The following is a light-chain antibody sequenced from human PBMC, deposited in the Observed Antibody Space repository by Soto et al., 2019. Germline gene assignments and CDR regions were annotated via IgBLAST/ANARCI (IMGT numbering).Light chain of an antibody. J-gene: IGLJ2*01. V-gene: IGLV2-14*01. CDR2: EVT. CDR1: RDDIGAYDY. Sequence: LTQPASLSGSPGQSITISCAGTRDDIGAYDYVSWYQQHPGNAPKLLVYEVTNRPSGVSDRFSGSKSGNTASLTISGLQAEDEADYYCKSYTNSSAVVFGGGTKVTVL. CDR3: KSYTNSSAVV.